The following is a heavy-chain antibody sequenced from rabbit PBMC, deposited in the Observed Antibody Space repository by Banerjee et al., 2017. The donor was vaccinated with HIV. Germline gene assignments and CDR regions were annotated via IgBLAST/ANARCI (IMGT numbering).Heavy chain of an antibody. J-gene: IGHJ4*01. D-gene: IGHD1-1*01. CDR1: GFSFSSSNC. V-gene: IGHV1S40*01. CDR3: ARDVSVSGYYNL. CDR2: ICGGSSDTT. Sequence: QSLEESGGDLVKPGASLTLTCRASGFSFSSSNCMCWVRQAPGKGLEWIGCICGGSSDTTYYTSWAKGRFTISETSSTTVTLQMTSLTAADTATYFCARDVSVSGYYNLWGQGTLVTVS.